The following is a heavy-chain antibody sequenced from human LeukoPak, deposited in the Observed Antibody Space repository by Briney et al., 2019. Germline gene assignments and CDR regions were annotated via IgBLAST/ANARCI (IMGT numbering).Heavy chain of an antibody. CDR1: FGSINSYY. CDR2: IYYSGST. J-gene: IGHJ4*02. V-gene: IGHV4-59*08. CDR3: ARGTRINYFDD. D-gene: IGHD2/OR15-2a*01. Sequence: SETLSLTCTVSFGSINSYYWSWIRQPPGKGLEWMGYIYYSGSTNYNPSLKSRVTISVDTSKNQFSLKLSSVTAADTAIYYCARGTRINYFDDWGQGTLVTVSS.